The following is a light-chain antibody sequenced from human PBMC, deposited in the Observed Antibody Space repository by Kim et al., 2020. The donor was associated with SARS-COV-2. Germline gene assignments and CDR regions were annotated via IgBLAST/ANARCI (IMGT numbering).Light chain of an antibody. V-gene: IGLV2-23*02. CDR1: SDVGTYNL. CDR2: EVT. J-gene: IGLJ1*01. CDR3: CSYAGLGTGV. Sequence: SPGPSLPVSCTGSDVGTYNLVSLYQQHPGKVPKVIIYEVTKRPSGVSNRFSASKSGNTASLTISGLQAEDEADYYCCSYAGLGTGVFGTGTKVTVL.